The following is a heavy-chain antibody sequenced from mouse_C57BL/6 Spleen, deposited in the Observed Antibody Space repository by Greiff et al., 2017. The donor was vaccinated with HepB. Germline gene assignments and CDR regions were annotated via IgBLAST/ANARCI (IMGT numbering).Heavy chain of an antibody. V-gene: IGHV1-22*01. CDR2: INPNNGGT. CDR1: GYTFTDYN. J-gene: IGHJ2*01. CDR3: ARREVYDGSTYFDY. Sequence: VQLKESGPELVKPGASVKMSCKASGYTFTDYNMHWVKQSHGKSLEWIGYINPNNGGTSYNQKFKGKATLTVNKSSSTAYMELRSLTSEDSAVYYCARREVYDGSTYFDYWGQGTTLTVSS. D-gene: IGHD2-3*01.